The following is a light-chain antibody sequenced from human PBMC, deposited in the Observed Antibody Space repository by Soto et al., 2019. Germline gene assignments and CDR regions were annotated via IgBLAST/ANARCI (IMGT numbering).Light chain of an antibody. V-gene: IGKV3-15*01. J-gene: IGKJ1*01. CDR1: QSVSNN. CDR3: QHYHNWPPWT. CDR2: GAS. Sequence: EIVMTQSPATLSVSPGERATLSCRASQSVSNNLAWYQQKLGQAPRLLIYGASTRATGIPARFSGSGSGTEFTLTISSLQSEDVAVDYCQHYHNWPPWTFGQGTKVEVK.